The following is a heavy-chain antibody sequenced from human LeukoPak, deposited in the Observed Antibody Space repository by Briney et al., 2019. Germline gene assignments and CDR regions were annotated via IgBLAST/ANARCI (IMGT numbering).Heavy chain of an antibody. CDR1: GFTFSSYG. CDR3: AKTSSNYYYDSSGYYPTETYYFDY. Sequence: PGRSLRLSCAASGFTFSSYGMHWVRQAPGKGLEWVAVISYDGSNKYYADSVKGRFTISRDNSKNTLYLQMNSLRAEDTAVYYCAKTSSNYYYDSSGYYPTETYYFDYWGQGTLVTVSS. CDR2: ISYDGSNK. V-gene: IGHV3-30*18. J-gene: IGHJ4*02. D-gene: IGHD3-22*01.